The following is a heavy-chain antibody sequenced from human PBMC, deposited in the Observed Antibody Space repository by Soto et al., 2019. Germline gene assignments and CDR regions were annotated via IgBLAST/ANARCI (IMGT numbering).Heavy chain of an antibody. D-gene: IGHD3-16*01. CDR3: ARFTGFLYYFDY. J-gene: IGHJ4*02. CDR1: GGSISSSSYY. V-gene: IGHV4-39*01. CDR2: IYYSGST. Sequence: SETLSLTCTVSGGSISSSSYYWGWIRQPPGKGLEWIGSIYYSGSTYYNPSLKSRVTISVDTSKNQFSLKLSSVTAADTAVYYCARFTGFLYYFDYWGQGTLVTVSS.